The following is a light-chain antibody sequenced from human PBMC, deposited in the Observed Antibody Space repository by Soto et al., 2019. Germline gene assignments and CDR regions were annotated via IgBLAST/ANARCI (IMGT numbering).Light chain of an antibody. V-gene: IGKV1-5*01. CDR2: DAS. CDR1: DNIAPW. CDR3: QQYHTSSIT. J-gene: IGKJ5*01. Sequence: DIQMTQSPSTLSASVGDRVAITCRASDNIAPWVAWYQQKPGKAPTLLIYDASTLERGVPSRFSGTGSGTEFTLSIDSLQPDDFATYYCQQYHTSSITFGQGTRLE.